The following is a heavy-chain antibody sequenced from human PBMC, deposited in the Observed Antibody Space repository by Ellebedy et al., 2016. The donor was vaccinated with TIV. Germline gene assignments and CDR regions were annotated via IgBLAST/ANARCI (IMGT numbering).Heavy chain of an antibody. CDR1: GGTFSSYA. D-gene: IGHD2-2*01. CDR2: IIPIFGTA. Sequence: SVKVSCXASGGTFSSYAISWVRQAPGQGLEWMGGIIPIFGTANYAQKFQGRVTITADKSTSTAYMELSSLRSEDTAVYYCASRVVVPAATRPHYYYYGMDVWGQGTTVTVSS. CDR3: ASRVVVPAATRPHYYYYGMDV. V-gene: IGHV1-69*06. J-gene: IGHJ6*02.